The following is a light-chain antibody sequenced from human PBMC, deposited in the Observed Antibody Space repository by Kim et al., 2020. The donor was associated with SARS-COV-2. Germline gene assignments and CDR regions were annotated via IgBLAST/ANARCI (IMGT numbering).Light chain of an antibody. CDR2: DAS. CDR3: QQYNNWRT. V-gene: IGKV3-15*01. Sequence: EIVMTQSPATLSVSPGERATLSCRASQSVGSNLAWYQLKPGQAPRLLIYDASTRATGIPARFSGSGSGTEFTLTISSLQSEDFAVYYCQQYNNWRTFGQGTKVDIK. CDR1: QSVGSN. J-gene: IGKJ1*01.